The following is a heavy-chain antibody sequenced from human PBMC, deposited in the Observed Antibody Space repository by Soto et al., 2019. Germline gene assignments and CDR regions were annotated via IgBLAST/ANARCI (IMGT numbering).Heavy chain of an antibody. CDR2: VSFRGDI. CDR3: ARGCSSASCYYY. Sequence: GGSLRLSCTASGFMFSGYTMNWVRQAPGKGLEWVSSVSFRGDIYYADSLEGRFTISRDDAKNSLYLQMNSLRAEDTAVYYCARGCSSASCYYYWGQGTLVTVSS. D-gene: IGHD2-2*01. J-gene: IGHJ4*02. CDR1: GFMFSGYT. V-gene: IGHV3-21*01.